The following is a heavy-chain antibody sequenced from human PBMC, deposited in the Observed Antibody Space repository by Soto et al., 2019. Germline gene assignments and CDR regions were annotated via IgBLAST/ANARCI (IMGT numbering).Heavy chain of an antibody. J-gene: IGHJ5*02. V-gene: IGHV4-34*01. D-gene: IGHD2-2*01. CDR2: INHSGST. Sequence: QVQLQQWGAGLLKPSETLSLTCAVYGGSFSGYYWSWIRQPPGKGLEWIGEINHSGSTNYNPSLKSRVTISVDTSKNQFSLKLSSVTAADTAVYYCARGPDSVVVPAARLGWFDPWGQGTLVTVSS. CDR1: GGSFSGYY. CDR3: ARGPDSVVVPAARLGWFDP.